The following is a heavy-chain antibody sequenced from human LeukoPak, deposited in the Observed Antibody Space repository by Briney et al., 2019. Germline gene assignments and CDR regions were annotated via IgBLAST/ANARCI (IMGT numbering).Heavy chain of an antibody. CDR1: GYTFTGYY. CDR3: ARDQAGYSSGFSSNY. J-gene: IGHJ4*02. CDR2: TNPNSGGT. D-gene: IGHD6-19*01. Sequence: GASVKVSCKASGYTFTGYYMHWVRQAPGQGLEWMGWTNPNSGGTNYAQKFQGRVTMTRDTSISTAYMELSRLRSDDTAVYYCARDQAGYSSGFSSNYWGQGTLVTVSS. V-gene: IGHV1-2*02.